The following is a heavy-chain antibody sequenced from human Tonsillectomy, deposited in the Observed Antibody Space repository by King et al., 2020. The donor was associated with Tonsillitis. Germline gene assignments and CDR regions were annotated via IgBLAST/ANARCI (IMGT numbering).Heavy chain of an antibody. CDR1: GYSFSGYF. CDR3: ARDTGGWRSFDF. J-gene: IGHJ4*02. Sequence: VQLVESGADVKRPGASVKVSCQTSGYSFSGYFIHWVRQAPGQGLDWMGQINPDSGAADYALSFEDRVTMTTDTSLKTAYLEVRRLRSEDTATYFCARDTGGWRSFDFWGQGTLGIVSS. D-gene: IGHD6-19*01. CDR2: INPDSGAA. V-gene: IGHV1-2*06.